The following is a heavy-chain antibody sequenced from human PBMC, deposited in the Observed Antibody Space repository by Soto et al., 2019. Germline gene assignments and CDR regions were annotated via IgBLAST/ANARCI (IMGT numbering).Heavy chain of an antibody. Sequence: SVKVSCKASGYTFTSYAITWVRQAPGQGLEWLGRIIPIFGSTNFAQKFQGRVTLTADESTTTVYMELSSLRSDDTAVYFCAKDGGKDGYFGNWFDPWGQGTLVTVSS. V-gene: IGHV1-69*13. CDR1: GYTFTSYA. CDR3: AKDGGKDGYFGNWFDP. D-gene: IGHD5-18*01. CDR2: IIPIFGST. J-gene: IGHJ5*02.